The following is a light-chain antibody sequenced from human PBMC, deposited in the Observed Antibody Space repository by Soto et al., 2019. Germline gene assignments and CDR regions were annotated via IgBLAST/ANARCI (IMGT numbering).Light chain of an antibody. CDR2: DAS. Sequence: EIVLTQSPGTLSLSPLERDPLXHRASQSVSSFLAWYQQKPGQAPRLLIYDASSRAKGIPDRFSGSGSGTDFTLTISRMEPEDFAVYFCQQYDSSPQAFGLGTKVDNK. CDR1: QSVSSF. CDR3: QQYDSSPQA. V-gene: IGKV3-20*01. J-gene: IGKJ1*01.